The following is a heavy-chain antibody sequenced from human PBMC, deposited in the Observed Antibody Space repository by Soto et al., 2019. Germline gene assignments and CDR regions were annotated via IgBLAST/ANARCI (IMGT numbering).Heavy chain of an antibody. CDR1: GGTFSSYA. Sequence: SVKVSCKASGGTFSSYAISWVRQAPGQGLEWMGGIIPIFGTANYAQKFQGRVTITADKSTSTAYMELSSLRSEDTAVYYCARDFEMATIRGWFDPWGQGTLVTVSS. V-gene: IGHV1-69*06. D-gene: IGHD5-12*01. CDR2: IIPIFGTA. J-gene: IGHJ5*02. CDR3: ARDFEMATIRGWFDP.